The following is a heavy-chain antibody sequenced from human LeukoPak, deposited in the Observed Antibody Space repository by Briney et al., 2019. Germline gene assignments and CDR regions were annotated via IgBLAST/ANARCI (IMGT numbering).Heavy chain of an antibody. Sequence: GRSLRLSCAASGFTFSTYGMHWIRQAPGKGLDWVAFIRYKRNNKYYVDSVKGRFTISRDNSKNTLFLQMNSLRAEDTAVYYCAKVGLNYYDSSGYIDYWGQGTLVTVSS. CDR3: AKVGLNYYDSSGYIDY. CDR2: IRYKRNNK. J-gene: IGHJ4*02. D-gene: IGHD3-22*01. V-gene: IGHV3-30*02. CDR1: GFTFSTYG.